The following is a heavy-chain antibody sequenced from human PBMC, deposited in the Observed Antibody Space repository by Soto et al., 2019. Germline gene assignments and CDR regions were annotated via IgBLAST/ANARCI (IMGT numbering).Heavy chain of an antibody. D-gene: IGHD2-15*01. V-gene: IGHV2-5*02. CDR2: IYWDDDK. CDR3: AHRRAYCSGGSCYSGFDY. J-gene: IGHJ4*02. CDR1: GFSLSTSGVG. Sequence: QITLKESGPTLVKPTQTLTLTCTFSGFSLSTSGVGVGWIRQPPGKALAWLALIYWDDDKRYSPSLKSRLSITKDTSKNQVVLTMTNMYPVDTATYYCAHRRAYCSGGSCYSGFDYWGKGTLVTVSS.